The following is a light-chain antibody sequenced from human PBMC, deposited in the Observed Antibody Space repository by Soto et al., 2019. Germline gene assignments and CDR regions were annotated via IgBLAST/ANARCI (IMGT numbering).Light chain of an antibody. CDR1: SGYSNYK. V-gene: IGLV9-49*01. Sequence: QSVLTQPPSASASLGASVTLTCTLSSGYSNYKVDWYQQRPGKGPRFVMRVGTGGIVGSKGEGIPDRFSVLGSGLNRYLTIKNIQEEDESDYHCGTDHGSGSNFVVIFGGGTKLTVL. J-gene: IGLJ2*01. CDR3: GTDHGSGSNFVVI. CDR2: VGTGGIVG.